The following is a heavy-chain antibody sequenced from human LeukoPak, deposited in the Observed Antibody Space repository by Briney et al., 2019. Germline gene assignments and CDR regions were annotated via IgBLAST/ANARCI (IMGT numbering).Heavy chain of an antibody. Sequence: PGGSLRLSCAASGFTVSGNYMSWVRQAPGKGLEWVSVIYSGGSTHYADSVKGRFTISRDNSKNPLYLQMNSLRAEDTAVYYCAGRGPVPPYYYYGMDVWGQGTTVTVSS. CDR1: GFTVSGNY. V-gene: IGHV3-53*01. J-gene: IGHJ6*02. D-gene: IGHD2-2*01. CDR2: IYSGGST. CDR3: AGRGPVPPYYYYGMDV.